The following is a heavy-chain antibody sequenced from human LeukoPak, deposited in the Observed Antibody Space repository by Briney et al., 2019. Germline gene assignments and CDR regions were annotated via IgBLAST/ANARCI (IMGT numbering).Heavy chain of an antibody. V-gene: IGHV4-39*07. J-gene: IGHJ4*02. CDR3: AKFAYSGSATE. CDR1: GGSISSSNYY. D-gene: IGHD3-10*01. CDR2: IYYSGKV. Sequence: ASETLSLTCTVSGGSISSSNYYWGWIRQPPGKGLEWIGHIYYSGKVYYNPSLKSRVTISVDTSENHFSLRLSAVTAADTAVYYCAKFAYSGSATEWGQGTLVTVSS.